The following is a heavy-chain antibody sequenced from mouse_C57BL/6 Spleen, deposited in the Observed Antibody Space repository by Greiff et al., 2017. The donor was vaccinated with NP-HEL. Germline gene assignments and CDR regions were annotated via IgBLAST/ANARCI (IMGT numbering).Heavy chain of an antibody. CDR1: GYTFTSYW. CDR2: IDPNSGGT. Sequence: QVQLKQPGAELVKPGASVKLSCKASGYTFTSYWMHWVKQRPGRGLEWIGRIDPNSGGTKYNEKFKSKATLTVDKPSSTAYMQLSSLTSEDSAVYYCAREGNSLSYWYFDVWGTGTTVTVSS. J-gene: IGHJ1*03. V-gene: IGHV1-72*01. CDR3: AREGNSLSYWYFDV. D-gene: IGHD2-1*01.